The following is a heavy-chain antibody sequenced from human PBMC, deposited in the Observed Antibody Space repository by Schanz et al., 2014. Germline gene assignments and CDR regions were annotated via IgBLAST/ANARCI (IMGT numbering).Heavy chain of an antibody. Sequence: EVQLVESGGGLVQPGGSLRLSCAASGFTFSSHWMHWVRQTPDKGLEWVSGLSANGDSTFYSSSVKGRFTISRDNAKNSLYLEMNSLRAEDTALYYCARDRRNADLDYWGQGTLVTGSS. V-gene: IGHV3-64*01. CDR3: ARDRRNADLDY. J-gene: IGHJ4*02. CDR1: GFTFSSHW. CDR2: LSANGDST. D-gene: IGHD1-1*01.